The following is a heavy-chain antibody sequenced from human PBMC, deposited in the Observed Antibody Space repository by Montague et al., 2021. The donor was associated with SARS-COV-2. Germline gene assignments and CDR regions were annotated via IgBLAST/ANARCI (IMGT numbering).Heavy chain of an antibody. CDR2: IYYSGST. V-gene: IGHV4-39*07. D-gene: IGHD6-13*01. CDR1: GGSISSSSYY. J-gene: IGHJ6*02. Sequence: TLSLTCTVSGGSISSSSYYWGWIRQSPGKGLEWIGSIYYSGSTYYNPSLKSRVTISVDTSKNQFSLKLSSVTAADTAVYYCARVGRQQLVRLSGMDVWGQGTTVTVSS. CDR3: ARVGRQQLVRLSGMDV.